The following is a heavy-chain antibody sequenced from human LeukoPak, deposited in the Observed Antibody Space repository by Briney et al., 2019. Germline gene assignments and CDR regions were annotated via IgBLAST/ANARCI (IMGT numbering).Heavy chain of an antibody. CDR1: GFTFSSYG. CDR2: ISGSGGST. D-gene: IGHD2-15*01. V-gene: IGHV3-23*01. CDR3: AKKSRLAVVAATDY. J-gene: IGHJ4*02. Sequence: GGSLRLSCAASGFTFSSYGMSWVRQAPGKGLEWVSAISGSGGSTYYADSVKGRFTISRDNSKNTLYLQMNSLRAEDTAVYYCAKKSRLAVVAATDYWGQGTLVTVSS.